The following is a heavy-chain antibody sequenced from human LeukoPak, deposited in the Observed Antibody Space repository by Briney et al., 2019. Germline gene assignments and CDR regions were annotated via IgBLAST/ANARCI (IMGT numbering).Heavy chain of an antibody. J-gene: IGHJ4*02. CDR2: ISSSSSYI. Sequence: GGSLRLSCAASGFTFSSYSMNWVSQAPGKGLEWVSSISSSSSYIYYADSVKGRFTISRDNAKNSLYLQINSLRAEDTAVYYCALIIGNNGLIVYWGQGTRVTVSS. V-gene: IGHV3-21*01. CDR1: GFTFSSYS. D-gene: IGHD2-8*01. CDR3: ALIIGNNGLIVY.